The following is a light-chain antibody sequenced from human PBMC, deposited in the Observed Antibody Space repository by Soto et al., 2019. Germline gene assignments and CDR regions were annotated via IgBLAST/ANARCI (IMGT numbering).Light chain of an antibody. CDR1: QSITNY. V-gene: IGKV1-39*01. CDR2: AAS. CDR3: QQSNSSPHT. J-gene: IGKJ4*01. Sequence: DIQVAQSPSALSASVGDRVTITCRASQSITNYLNWYQHKPGQAPNLLIYAASTLQAGVPSRFRGSGSGTDFTLTISSLKPEDFATYFCQQSNSSPHTFGGGTKVDIK.